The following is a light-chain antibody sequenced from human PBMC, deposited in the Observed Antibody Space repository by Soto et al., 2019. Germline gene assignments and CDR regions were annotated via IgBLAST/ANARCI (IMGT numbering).Light chain of an antibody. Sequence: QSALTQPASVSGSPGQSITISCTGVSSDSGGYQYVSWYQQHPGKAPKLLIYDVSNRPSGVSNRFSGSESGTTASLTISGLQADDEAAYYCRSFGSSSRPEVFGTGTKLTVL. CDR2: DVS. V-gene: IGLV2-14*03. CDR3: RSFGSSSRPEV. J-gene: IGLJ1*01. CDR1: SSDSGGYQY.